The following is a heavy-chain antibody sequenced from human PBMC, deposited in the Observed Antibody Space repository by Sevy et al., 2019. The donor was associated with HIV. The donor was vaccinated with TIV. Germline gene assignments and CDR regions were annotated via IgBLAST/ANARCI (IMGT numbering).Heavy chain of an antibody. Sequence: GGSLRLSCTASGFTFNKYWMSWLRQAPGKGLEWVANIKQDGNEKYYVDSVKGRFTISRDNAKNSLYLEMNSLRAEDTAVYYCARCISTGWYPNWFDPRGQGTLVTVSS. CDR3: ARCISTGWYPNWFDP. CDR2: IKQDGNEK. J-gene: IGHJ5*02. D-gene: IGHD6-19*01. CDR1: GFTFNKYW. V-gene: IGHV3-7*01.